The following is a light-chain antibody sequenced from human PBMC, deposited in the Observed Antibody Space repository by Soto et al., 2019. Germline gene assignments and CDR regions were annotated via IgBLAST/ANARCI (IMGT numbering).Light chain of an antibody. J-gene: IGLJ1*01. CDR2: ENN. V-gene: IGLV1-51*02. CDR1: RSNIGNNY. CDR3: GTWDSSLSAEV. Sequence: QSVLTQPPSVSAAPGQTVTISCSGSRSNIGNNYVSWYQQLPGTAPKLLIYENNKRPSGIPDRFSGSKSGTSATLGITGLQTGDEADYYCGTWDSSLSAEVFGTGTKVTVL.